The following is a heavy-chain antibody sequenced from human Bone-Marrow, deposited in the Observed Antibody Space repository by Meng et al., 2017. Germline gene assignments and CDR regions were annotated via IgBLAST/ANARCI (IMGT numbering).Heavy chain of an antibody. V-gene: IGHV3-9*03. J-gene: IGHJ2*01. CDR2: ISWNSGSI. CDR3: AKVFYYGSGNNWYFDL. Sequence: SLKISCAASGFSLTNAWMTWVRQAPGKGLEWVSGISWNSGSIGYADSVKGRFTISRDNAKNSLYLQMNSLRAEDMALYYCAKVFYYGSGNNWYFDLWGRGTLVTVSS. CDR1: GFSLTNAW. D-gene: IGHD3-10*01.